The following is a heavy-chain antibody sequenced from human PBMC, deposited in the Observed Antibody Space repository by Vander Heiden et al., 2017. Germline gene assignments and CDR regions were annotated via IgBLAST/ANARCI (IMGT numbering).Heavy chain of an antibody. CDR2: IKRKTDGGTT. J-gene: IGHJ4*02. CDR1: GCTFSNAW. CDR3: TTFPHRSDY. Sequence: EVQLVEHGGGLVKPGGSLRLSWVASGCTFSNAWMSWVRQAPGKGLEGVGRIKRKTDGGTTDYAAPVKGKFTITRDDSKNTLDLQMNSLKTEDTAVYYCTTFPHRSDYWGQGTLVTVSS. V-gene: IGHV3-15*01.